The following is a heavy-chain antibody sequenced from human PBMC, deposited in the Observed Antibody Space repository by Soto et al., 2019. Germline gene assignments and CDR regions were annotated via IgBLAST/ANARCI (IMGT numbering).Heavy chain of an antibody. J-gene: IGHJ4*02. D-gene: IGHD2-15*01. CDR1: GGYIVSRSYY. V-gene: IGHV4-39*07. Sequence: PSVPLSLSSTVAGGYIVSRSYYWGRARQPPGKGLEWIGSIYYSGSTYHNPSLRSRVSMSIDTSKNQFSLKLNSVTAADTAVYYCARTYCSGGNCYLAFDSWGQGTLVTGSS. CDR3: ARTYCSGGNCYLAFDS. CDR2: IYYSGST.